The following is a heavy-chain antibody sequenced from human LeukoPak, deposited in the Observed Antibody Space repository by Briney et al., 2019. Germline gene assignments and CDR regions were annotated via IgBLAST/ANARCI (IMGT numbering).Heavy chain of an antibody. CDR2: ISYDGSNK. CDR3: ARDWWELPHRNKELVYYYYYYGMDV. D-gene: IGHD1-26*01. J-gene: IGHJ6*02. Sequence: PGRSLRLSCAASGFTFSSYAMHWVRQAPGKGLEWVAVISYDGSNKYYADSVKGRFTISRDNSKNTLYLQMNSLRAEDTAVYYCARDWWELPHRNKELVYYYYYYGMDVWGQGTTVTVSS. V-gene: IGHV3-30-3*01. CDR1: GFTFSSYA.